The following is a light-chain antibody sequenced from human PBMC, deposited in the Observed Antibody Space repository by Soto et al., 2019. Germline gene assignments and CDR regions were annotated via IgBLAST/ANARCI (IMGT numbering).Light chain of an antibody. J-gene: IGKJ5*01. CDR1: RSVRSY. V-gene: IGKV3-11*01. CDR2: DAS. Sequence: EIVLTQSPATLSLSPGERATLSCRASRSVRSYLAWYQQKPGQAPRLLIYDASNRAACIPARFSGSGSETDFTLTIRNLEPEDFAVYYCQQRYAWPPITFGQGTRLEIK. CDR3: QQRYAWPPIT.